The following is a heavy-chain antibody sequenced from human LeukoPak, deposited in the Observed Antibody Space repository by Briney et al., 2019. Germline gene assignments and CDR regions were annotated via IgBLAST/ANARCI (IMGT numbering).Heavy chain of an antibody. V-gene: IGHV4-30-2*01. CDR1: GGSFSGYY. CDR3: ARADSNYSFDY. J-gene: IGHJ4*02. CDR2: IYHSGST. D-gene: IGHD4-11*01. Sequence: SETLSLTCAVYGGSFSGYYWSWIRQPPGKGLEWIGYIYHSGSTYYNPSLKSRVTISVDRSKNQFSLKLSSVTAADTAVYYCARADSNYSFDYWGQGTLVTVSS.